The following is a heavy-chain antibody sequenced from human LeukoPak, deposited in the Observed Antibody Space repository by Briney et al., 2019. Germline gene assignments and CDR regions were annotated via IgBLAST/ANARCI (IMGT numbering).Heavy chain of an antibody. J-gene: IGHJ4*02. CDR2: ISTYNGNT. Sequence: ASVNVSCKASGYIFIKYGITWVRQAPGQGLEWMGWISTYNGNTDYAQKVQGRVTMTTDTSTSTAYMELRSLRCDDTAVYYCARRSTTGRLDYWGQGTRVTVSS. CDR1: GYIFIKYG. D-gene: IGHD2/OR15-2a*01. CDR3: ARRSTTGRLDY. V-gene: IGHV1-18*01.